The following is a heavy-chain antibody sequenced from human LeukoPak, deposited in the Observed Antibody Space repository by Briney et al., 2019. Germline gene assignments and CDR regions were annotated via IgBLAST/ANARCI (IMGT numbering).Heavy chain of an antibody. J-gene: IGHJ4*02. D-gene: IGHD3-10*01. CDR3: AREFDGSGSFDY. CDR1: GGSISSYY. Sequence: SETLSLTCTVSGGSISSYYWSCIWQPAGRGLEWVGRIYTIGSTNYNPSLKSRVTMSVDTSKNQFSLKLSSVTAADTAVYYCAREFDGSGSFDYWGQGTLVTVSS. CDR2: IYTIGST. V-gene: IGHV4-4*07.